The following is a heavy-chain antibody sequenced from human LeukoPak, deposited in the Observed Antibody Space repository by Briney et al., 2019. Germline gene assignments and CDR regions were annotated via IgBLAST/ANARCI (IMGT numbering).Heavy chain of an antibody. J-gene: IGHJ4*02. CDR2: INHSGST. CDR1: GGSFSGYY. D-gene: IGHD6-19*01. V-gene: IGHV4-34*01. Sequence: SETLSLTCAVYGGSFSGYYWSWIRQPPGKGLEWIGEINHSGSTNYNPSLKSRVTISVDTSKNQFSLKLSSVTAADKAVYYCARGGYGSGWANFDYWGQGTLVTVSS. CDR3: ARGGYGSGWANFDY.